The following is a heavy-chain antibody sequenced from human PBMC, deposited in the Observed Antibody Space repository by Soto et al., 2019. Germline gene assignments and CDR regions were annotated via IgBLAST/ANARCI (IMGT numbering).Heavy chain of an antibody. CDR2: INHRGST. V-gene: IGHV4-34*01. Sequence: SETLSLACAVYGGSFSNDYWSWIRQPPGKGLEWIGEINHRGSTNYNPSLKTRVTISVDTSKNQFSLKVSSVTAADTAVYYCSRAFTSKEGNDTDAWRHGTPVTVSS. D-gene: IGHD3-10*01. CDR3: SRAFTSKEGNDTDA. J-gene: IGHJ6*02. CDR1: GGSFSNDY.